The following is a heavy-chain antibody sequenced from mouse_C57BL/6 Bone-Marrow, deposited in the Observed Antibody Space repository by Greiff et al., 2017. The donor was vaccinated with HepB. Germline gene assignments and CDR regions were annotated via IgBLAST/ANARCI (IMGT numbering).Heavy chain of an antibody. D-gene: IGHD1-1*01. V-gene: IGHV5-6*01. CDR3: ARQTTVVAYYAMDY. Sequence: DVHLVESGGDLVKPGGSLKLSCAASGFTFSSYGMSWVRQTPDKRLEWVATISSGGSYTYYPDSVKGRFTISRDNAKNTLYLQMSSLKSEDTAMYYCARQTTVVAYYAMDYWGQGTSVTVSS. CDR1: GFTFSSYG. CDR2: ISSGGSYT. J-gene: IGHJ4*01.